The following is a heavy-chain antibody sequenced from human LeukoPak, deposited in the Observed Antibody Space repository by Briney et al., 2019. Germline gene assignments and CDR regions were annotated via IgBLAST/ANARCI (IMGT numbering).Heavy chain of an antibody. J-gene: IGHJ5*02. CDR2: IHYSGNT. CDR3: ARGRNDHGGMWFDP. V-gene: IGHV4-31*03. CDR1: GGSISRGGHY. Sequence: PSETLSLTCTVSGGSISRGGHYWSWIRQQPGKGPESFGYIHYSGNTFYNPSLKSRVSMSIDTSKNHFSLRLTSVTAADTAVYYCARGRNDHGGMWFDPWGQGTLVTVSS. D-gene: IGHD4-23*01.